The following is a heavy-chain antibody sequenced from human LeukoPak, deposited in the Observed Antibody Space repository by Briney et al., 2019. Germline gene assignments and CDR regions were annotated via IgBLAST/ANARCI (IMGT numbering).Heavy chain of an antibody. J-gene: IGHJ4*02. CDR1: GGAIRSSSYY. Sequence: PSETLSLTCSVSGGAIRSSSYYWGWIRQPPGKELEWIGTIYYDGTTYYNPSLKSRVTISVDTSTNQFSLKLISVTAADTAVYYCARHSEYYSGSGSASGYFDYWGQGTLVTVSS. CDR3: ARHSEYYSGSGSASGYFDY. V-gene: IGHV4-39*01. D-gene: IGHD3-10*01. CDR2: IYYDGTT.